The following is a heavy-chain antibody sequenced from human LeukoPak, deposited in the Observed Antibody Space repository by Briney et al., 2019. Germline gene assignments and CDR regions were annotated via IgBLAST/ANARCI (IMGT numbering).Heavy chain of an antibody. CDR3: ARDTAMVPIVTIDY. CDR2: ISAYNGNT. V-gene: IGHV1-18*01. CDR1: GYTFTSYG. J-gene: IGHJ4*02. D-gene: IGHD5-18*01. Sequence: ASVKVSCKASGYTFTSYGISWVRQAPGQGLEWMGWISAYNGNTNYAQNLQGRVNMTTDTSTSTAYMELRSLRSDDTAVYYCARDTAMVPIVTIDYWGQGTLVTVSS.